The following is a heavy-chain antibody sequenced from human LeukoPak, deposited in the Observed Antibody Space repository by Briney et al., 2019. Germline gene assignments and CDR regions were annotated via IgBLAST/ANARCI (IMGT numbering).Heavy chain of an antibody. Sequence: ASVKVSCKASGDSFTSYYMQWVRQAPGEGLEWMGIINPSGGSTSYAQKFQGRVTMTRDMSTSTVYMELSSLRSEDTAVYYCARVVTVALSNWFDPWGQGTLVTVSS. V-gene: IGHV1-46*01. CDR3: ARVVTVALSNWFDP. CDR2: INPSGGST. CDR1: GDSFTSYY. D-gene: IGHD4-23*01. J-gene: IGHJ5*02.